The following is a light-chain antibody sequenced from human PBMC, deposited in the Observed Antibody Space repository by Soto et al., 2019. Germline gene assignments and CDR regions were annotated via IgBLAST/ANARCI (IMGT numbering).Light chain of an antibody. CDR3: QHYGRSPT. V-gene: IGKV3-20*01. J-gene: IGKJ1*01. CDR1: QSVTSTY. Sequence: EIVFAQSPGTLSLSPGERATLSCRASQSVTSTYLSWYQQKPGQAPRLLFYAASSRAMGVPDRFTGSGSGTDFTLTIXRLEPEDFAVYYCQHYGRSPTFGPGTKV. CDR2: AAS.